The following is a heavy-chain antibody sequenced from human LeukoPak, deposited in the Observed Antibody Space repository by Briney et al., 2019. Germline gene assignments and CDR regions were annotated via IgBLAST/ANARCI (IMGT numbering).Heavy chain of an antibody. D-gene: IGHD3-10*01. CDR3: ARDFRVSIGSGRPPLFDP. J-gene: IGHJ5*02. CDR1: GYTFTSYD. Sequence: ASVKVSCKASGYTFTSYDINWVRQATGQGLEWMGWMNPNSGNTGYAQKFQGRVTMTRNTSISTAYMELSSLRAEDTAVYYCARDFRVSIGSGRPPLFDPWGQGTLVTVSS. CDR2: MNPNSGNT. V-gene: IGHV1-8*01.